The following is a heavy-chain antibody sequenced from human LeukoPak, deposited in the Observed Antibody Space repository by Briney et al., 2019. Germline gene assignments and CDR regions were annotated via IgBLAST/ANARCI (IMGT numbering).Heavy chain of an antibody. CDR3: ARDRLEAVTDDDYFDY. J-gene: IGHJ4*02. V-gene: IGHV3-30-3*01. Sequence: GRSLRLSCAASGFTFSSYAMHWVRQAPGKGLEWVAVISYDGSNKYYADSVKGRFTISRDNSKNTVYLQMNSLRAEDTGVYYCARDRLEAVTDDDYFDYWGQGTLVTVSP. D-gene: IGHD2-21*02. CDR2: ISYDGSNK. CDR1: GFTFSSYA.